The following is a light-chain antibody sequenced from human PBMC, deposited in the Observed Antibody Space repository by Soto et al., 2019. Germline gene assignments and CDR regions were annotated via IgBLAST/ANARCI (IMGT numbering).Light chain of an antibody. Sequence: QSVLTQPASVSGSPGQSITISCSGTSSDVGGYNYVSWYQQHAGKAPRVMIYEVNNRPSGVSNRFSGSKSGNTASLTISGLQAEDEADYYCSSYTSGSSLNYVFGSGTKVTVL. CDR2: EVN. CDR3: SSYTSGSSLNYV. V-gene: IGLV2-14*01. CDR1: SSDVGGYNY. J-gene: IGLJ1*01.